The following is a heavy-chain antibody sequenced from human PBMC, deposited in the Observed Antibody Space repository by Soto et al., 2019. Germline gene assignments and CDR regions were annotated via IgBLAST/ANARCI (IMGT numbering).Heavy chain of an antibody. V-gene: IGHV3-48*02. CDR2: IRTISSAI. CDR1: GFTFSDYP. D-gene: IGHD2-15*01. CDR3: ARETPSFDS. J-gene: IGHJ4*02. Sequence: QLVESGGGLVQPGGSLRLSCAASGFTFSDYPMNWVRQAPGKGLEWVSSIRTISSAIYFADSVRGRFTISRVNARNSLYLQMTSLRDEDTAVYYCARETPSFDSWGQGTLVTVSS.